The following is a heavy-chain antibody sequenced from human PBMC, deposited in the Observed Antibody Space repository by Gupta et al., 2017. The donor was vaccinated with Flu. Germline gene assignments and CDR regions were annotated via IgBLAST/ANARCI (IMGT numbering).Heavy chain of an antibody. D-gene: IGHD3-22*01. V-gene: IGHV3-23*01. Sequence: TWVRQAPGKGLEWVSSSSGSGDNTYYADSVRGRFTISRDNSKNTLYLQMKSLSAEDTARYYCAKDIYYAAGGYSIDYWGQGTLVTVSP. J-gene: IGHJ4*02. CDR3: AKDIYYAAGGYSIDY. CDR2: SSGSGDNT.